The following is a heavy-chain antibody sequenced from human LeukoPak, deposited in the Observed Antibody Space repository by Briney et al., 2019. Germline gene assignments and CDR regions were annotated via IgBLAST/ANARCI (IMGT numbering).Heavy chain of an antibody. CDR3: ARGRGGYYYYYMDV. V-gene: IGHV1-18*01. Sequence: ASVKVSCKASGYTFTSYGISWVRQAPGQGLEWMGWISAYNGNTNYAQKLQGRVTMTTDTSTSTACMELRSLRSEDTAVYYCARGRGGYYYYYMDVWGKGTTVTISS. D-gene: IGHD3-16*01. CDR1: GYTFTSYG. J-gene: IGHJ6*03. CDR2: ISAYNGNT.